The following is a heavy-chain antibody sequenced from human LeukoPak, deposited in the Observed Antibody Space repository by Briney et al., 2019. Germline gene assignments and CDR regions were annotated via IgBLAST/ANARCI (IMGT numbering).Heavy chain of an antibody. V-gene: IGHV1-24*01. Sequence: ASVKVSCKVSGYTLTELSMHWVRQAPGKGLEWMGGFDPEDGETIYAQKLQGRVTMTTDTSTSTVYMELRSLRSDDTAVYYCARAPTYYDILTGYYTLGAFDIWGQGTMVTVSS. CDR2: FDPEDGET. J-gene: IGHJ3*02. CDR1: GYTLTELS. D-gene: IGHD3-9*01. CDR3: ARAPTYYDILTGYYTLGAFDI.